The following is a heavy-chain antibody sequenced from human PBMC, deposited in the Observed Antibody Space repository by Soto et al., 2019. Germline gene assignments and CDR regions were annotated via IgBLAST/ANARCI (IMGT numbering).Heavy chain of an antibody. CDR3: ARDQTDILTGYYGPGY. Sequence: GASVKVSCKASGYTFTSYGISWVRQAPGQGLEWMGWISAYNGNTNYAQKLQGRVTMTTDTSTSTAYMELRSLRSDDTAVYYCARDQTDILTGYYGPGYWGQGTLVTVSS. J-gene: IGHJ4*02. V-gene: IGHV1-18*01. CDR2: ISAYNGNT. D-gene: IGHD3-9*01. CDR1: GYTFTSYG.